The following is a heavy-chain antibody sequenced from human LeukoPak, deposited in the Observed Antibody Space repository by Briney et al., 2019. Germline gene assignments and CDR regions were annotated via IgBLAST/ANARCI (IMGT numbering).Heavy chain of an antibody. J-gene: IGHJ4*02. CDR3: AKDPGYQVVYCFDY. CDR1: GFTFSSYS. Sequence: KPGGSLRLSCAASGFTFSSYSMSWVRQAPGKGLEWVSGISGSGGSTDYADSVKGRFPISRDNSKNTLYLQMNSLRVEDTAVYYCAKDPGYQVVYCFDYWGQGTLVTVSS. V-gene: IGHV3-23*01. CDR2: ISGSGGST. D-gene: IGHD2-2*01.